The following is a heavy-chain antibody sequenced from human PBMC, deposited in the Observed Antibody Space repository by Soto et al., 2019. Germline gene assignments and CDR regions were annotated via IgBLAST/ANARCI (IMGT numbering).Heavy chain of an antibody. J-gene: IGHJ4*02. Sequence: QLQLLESGPGLVKPSETVSLTCSVSGDPISGHLYYWGWIRQPPGKGLEWIGSFNSGGSSYYNPSLRSRFTISADTTKNQFSLRVNSVTAADTAVYYCARHRGVATIYDYWGQGTLVTVSS. D-gene: IGHD5-12*01. CDR3: ARHRGVATIYDY. V-gene: IGHV4-39*01. CDR1: GDPISGHLYY. CDR2: FNSGGSS.